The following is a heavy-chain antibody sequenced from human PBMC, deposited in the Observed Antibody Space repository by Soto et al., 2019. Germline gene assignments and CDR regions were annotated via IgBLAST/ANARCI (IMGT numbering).Heavy chain of an antibody. V-gene: IGHV6-1*01. D-gene: IGHD6-13*01. CDR1: GDSVSSNSAA. CDR3: AREAAAGPRRYYYGMDV. J-gene: IGHJ6*02. Sequence: SQTLSLTCAISGDSVSSNSAAWNWIRQSPSRGLEWLGRTYYRSKWYNDYAVSVKSRITINPDTSKNQFSLRLNSVTPEDTAVYYCAREAAAGPRRYYYGMDVWGQGTTVTVSS. CDR2: TYYRSKWYN.